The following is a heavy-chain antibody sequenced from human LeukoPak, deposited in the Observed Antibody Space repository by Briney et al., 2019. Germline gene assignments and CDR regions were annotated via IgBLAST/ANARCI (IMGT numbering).Heavy chain of an antibody. CDR3: AAGEHGYNFDY. D-gene: IGHD5-24*01. J-gene: IGHJ4*02. CDR2: ISSNGGST. CDR1: GFTFSSYA. V-gene: IGHV3-64*01. Sequence: GGSLRLSCAASGFTFSSYAMHWVRQAPGKGLEYVSAISSNGGSTYYANSVKGRFTISRDNSKNTLYLQMGSLRAEDMAVYYCAAGEHGYNFDYWGQGTLVTVSS.